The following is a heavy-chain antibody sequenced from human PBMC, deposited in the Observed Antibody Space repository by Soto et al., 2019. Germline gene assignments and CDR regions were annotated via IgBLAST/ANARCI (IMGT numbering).Heavy chain of an antibody. CDR3: ARDPADSMIGIDY. Sequence: QVQLMQSGAEAKKPGASVKVSCKASGYTFTDYFMHWVRQAPGQGLEWMGWINGNSGGTSYAQKFQGRVAMTRDTSISTAYMELSSLTFGDTAVYYCARDPADSMIGIDYWGQGTLVTVSS. V-gene: IGHV1-2*02. J-gene: IGHJ4*02. CDR1: GYTFTDYF. D-gene: IGHD3-16*01. CDR2: INGNSGGT.